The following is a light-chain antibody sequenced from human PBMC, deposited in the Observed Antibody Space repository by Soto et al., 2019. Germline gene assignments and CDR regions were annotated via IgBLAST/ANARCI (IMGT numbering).Light chain of an antibody. J-gene: IGKJ1*01. CDR1: QSVSSY. CDR2: DAS. CDR3: QQYDDWPET. V-gene: IGKV3-15*01. Sequence: VITQSPATLSVSPGERATLSCRASQSVSSYLAWYQQKPGQAPRLLIYDASTRATGVPARFSGSGSGTEFTLTISSLQSEDLAVYYCQQYDDWPETFGQGTKV.